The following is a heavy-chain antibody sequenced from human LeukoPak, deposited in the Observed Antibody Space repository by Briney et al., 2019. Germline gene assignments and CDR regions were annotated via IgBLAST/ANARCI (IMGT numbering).Heavy chain of an antibody. CDR3: ARSPYDSGSYVSAP. CDR2: INPDTGGT. V-gene: IGHV1-2*02. J-gene: IGHJ5*02. Sequence: GASVKVSCKASGSFTGEYVHWVRQAPGQGLEWLGWINPDTGGTNFAQKFQGRVTMAGDTSIGTAYMELSRLTSDDTAVYYCARSPYDSGSYVSAPWGQGTQVTVSS. D-gene: IGHD3-10*01. CDR1: GSFTGEY.